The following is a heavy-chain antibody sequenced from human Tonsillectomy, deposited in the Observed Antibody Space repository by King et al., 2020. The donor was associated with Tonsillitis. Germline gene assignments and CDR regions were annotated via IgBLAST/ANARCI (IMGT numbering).Heavy chain of an antibody. CDR1: GFTFSSYG. CDR3: ARRDAALEYYYYGMDV. Sequence: VQLVESGGGVVQPGRSLRLSCAASGFTFSSYGMHWVRQAPGKGLEWVALISYDGSNKYYADSVKGRFTISRDNSKNTLYMQMNSLRAEDTAVYYCARRDAALEYYYYGMDVWGQGTTVTVSS. CDR2: ISYDGSNK. V-gene: IGHV3-30-3*01. J-gene: IGHJ6*02. D-gene: IGHD2-15*01.